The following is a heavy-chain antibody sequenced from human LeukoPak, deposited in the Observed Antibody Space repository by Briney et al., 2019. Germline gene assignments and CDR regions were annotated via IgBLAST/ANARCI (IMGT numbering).Heavy chain of an antibody. D-gene: IGHD1-14*01. Sequence: SETLSLTRTVSGGSISGYYWSWIRQPPGKGLEWIGDIYFGGTTNYKTSLKSRVTISLHTSTNQFSLNLTSVTAADTAEYFCARRTAKWNHRSPEFDPWGQGTLVIVSS. CDR3: ARRTAKWNHRSPEFDP. CDR1: GGSISGYY. CDR2: IYFGGTT. V-gene: IGHV4-59*08. J-gene: IGHJ5*01.